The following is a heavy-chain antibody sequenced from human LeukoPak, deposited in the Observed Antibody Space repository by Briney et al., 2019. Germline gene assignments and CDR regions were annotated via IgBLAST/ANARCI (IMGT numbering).Heavy chain of an antibody. CDR3: AREGGSSTSVGAFDI. J-gene: IGHJ3*02. CDR1: GFTFRIYA. V-gene: IGHV3-30*01. CDR2: FTYDGSDK. D-gene: IGHD6-6*01. Sequence: GSSLRLLCAASGFTFRIYAMHWVRQAPGKGLEWVAVFTYDGSDKYYADSVSGRFTIYRDNSKDTLYLQMNSLRAEDTAVYSCAREGGSSTSVGAFDIWGQGAMVTVSS.